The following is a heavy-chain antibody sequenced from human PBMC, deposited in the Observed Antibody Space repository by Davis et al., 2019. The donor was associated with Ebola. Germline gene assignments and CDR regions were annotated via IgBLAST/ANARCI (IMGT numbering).Heavy chain of an antibody. D-gene: IGHD6-19*01. CDR3: ARRDGSSGWYNYYGMDV. V-gene: IGHV4-59*01. J-gene: IGHJ6*02. CDR1: GGSINNYH. Sequence: MPSETLSLTCTVSGGSINNYHWSWIRQPPGRELEWIAYIYSGGGSYYNPSLKSRVTISVDTSKNQFSLKLSSVTAADTAVYYCARRDGSSGWYNYYGMDVWGQGTTVTVSS. CDR2: IYSGGGS.